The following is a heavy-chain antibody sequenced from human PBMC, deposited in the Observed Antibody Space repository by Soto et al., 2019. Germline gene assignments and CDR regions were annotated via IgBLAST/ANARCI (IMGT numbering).Heavy chain of an antibody. CDR2: ISAYNGNT. CDR3: AKVRDYGGNSATDGFDY. D-gene: IGHD4-17*01. CDR1: GYTFTSYG. V-gene: IGHV1-18*01. Sequence: QVQLVQSGAEVKKPGASVKVSCKASGYTFTSYGISWVRQAPGQGLEWMGWISAYNGNTNYAQKLQGRVTMTTDTSKSAAYMETRSRRSDDTAVDCCAKVRDYGGNSATDGFDYWGQGTLVTVSS. J-gene: IGHJ4*02.